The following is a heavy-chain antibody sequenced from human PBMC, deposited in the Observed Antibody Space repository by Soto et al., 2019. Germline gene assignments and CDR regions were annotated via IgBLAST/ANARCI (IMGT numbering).Heavy chain of an antibody. D-gene: IGHD3-10*01. V-gene: IGHV3-74*01. CDR3: ARPYFGSGARRSLPX. CDR1: GFTFSSCW. Sequence: GGSLRLSFAASGFTFSSCWMHWVRQAPGKGLLWVADIDSDGSNTDYAGSVKVRFIISRDNSKNTLYLQMNSLTAEDTAVDYCARPYFGSGARRSLPXWGQGTLVPVSX. CDR2: IDSDGSNT. J-gene: IGHJ4*02.